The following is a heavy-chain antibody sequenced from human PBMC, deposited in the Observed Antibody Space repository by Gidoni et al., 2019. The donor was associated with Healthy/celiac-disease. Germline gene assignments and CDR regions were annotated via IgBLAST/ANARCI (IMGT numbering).Heavy chain of an antibody. CDR3: ARSPGVGWLAPNDAFDI. Sequence: EVQLVESGGGLVQPGGSLRLSCAASGFTFSSFWMHWVRQAPGKGLVWVLRINSDGSSTSYADSVKGRFTISRDNAKNTLYLQMNSLRAEDTAVYYCARSPGVGWLAPNDAFDIWGQGTMVTVSS. CDR1: GFTFSSFW. V-gene: IGHV3-74*01. J-gene: IGHJ3*02. D-gene: IGHD6-19*01. CDR2: INSDGSST.